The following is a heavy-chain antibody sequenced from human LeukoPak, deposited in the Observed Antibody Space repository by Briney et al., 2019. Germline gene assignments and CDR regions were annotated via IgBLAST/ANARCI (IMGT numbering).Heavy chain of an antibody. J-gene: IGHJ5*02. D-gene: IGHD3-10*01. V-gene: IGHV4-59*12. CDR3: AREKGYGSGSYGNWFDP. CDR1: GGSISNYY. Sequence: SETLSLTCTVSGGSISNYYWSWLRQPPGKGLEWIGYIYYSGSTYYNPSLKSRVTISVDTSKNQFSLKLSSVTAADTAVYYCAREKGYGSGSYGNWFDPWGQGTLVTVSS. CDR2: IYYSGST.